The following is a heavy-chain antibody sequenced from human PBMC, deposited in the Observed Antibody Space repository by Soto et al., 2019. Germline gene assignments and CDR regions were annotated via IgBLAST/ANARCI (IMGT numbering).Heavy chain of an antibody. J-gene: IGHJ6*02. CDR1: RGSFNASS. V-gene: IGHV4-34*02. CDR2: IDHSGST. CDR3: ARGRRYSGMDV. Sequence: QVQLQQWGAGLLKPSETLSLTCAVHRGSFNASSWTWIRQPPGKGLEWIGEIDHSGSTTYNPSLRSRIIMSVDTSKNQFSLNVSSMTAADTAVYYCARGRRYSGMDVWGQGTTVTVSS.